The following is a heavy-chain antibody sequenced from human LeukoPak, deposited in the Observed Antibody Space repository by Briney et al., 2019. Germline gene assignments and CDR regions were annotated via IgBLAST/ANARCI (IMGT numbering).Heavy chain of an antibody. CDR2: ISYDGSNK. D-gene: IGHD3-10*01. CDR3: ARTEGIWFGELSYFDY. Sequence: PGGSLRLSCAASGFTFSSYAMHWVRQAPGKGLEWVAVISYDGSNKYYADSVKGRFTISRDNSKNTLYLQMNSLRAEDTAAYYCARTEGIWFGELSYFDYWGQGTLVTVSS. CDR1: GFTFSSYA. J-gene: IGHJ4*02. V-gene: IGHV3-30-3*01.